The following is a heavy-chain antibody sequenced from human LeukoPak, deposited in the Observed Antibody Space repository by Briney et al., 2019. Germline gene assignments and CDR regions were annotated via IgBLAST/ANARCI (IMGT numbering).Heavy chain of an antibody. J-gene: IGHJ4*02. V-gene: IGHV3-33*01. CDR2: IWFDGSYK. D-gene: IGHD3/OR15-3a*01. CDR1: GFTFSSYG. CDR3: ATKGDWN. Sequence: GRSLRLFCAASGFTFSSYGMHWVRQATGKGLEWVAVIWFDGSYKYYADSVKGRFTISRDNSKNTLYLQMNSLRAEDAAVYYCATKGDWNWGQGTLVTVSS.